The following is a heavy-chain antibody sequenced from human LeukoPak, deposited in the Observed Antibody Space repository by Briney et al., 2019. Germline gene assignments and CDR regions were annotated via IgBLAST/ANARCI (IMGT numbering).Heavy chain of an antibody. CDR3: ATSSSITMIVGLGWFDP. CDR2: IIPIFGTA. V-gene: IGHV1-69*13. J-gene: IGHJ5*02. D-gene: IGHD3-22*01. CDR1: GYTFTSYY. Sequence: GASVKVSCKASGYTFTSYYMHWVRQAPGQGLEWMGGIIPIFGTANYAQKFQGRVTITADESTSTAYMELSSLRSEDTAVYYCATSSSITMIVGLGWFDPWGQGTLVTVSS.